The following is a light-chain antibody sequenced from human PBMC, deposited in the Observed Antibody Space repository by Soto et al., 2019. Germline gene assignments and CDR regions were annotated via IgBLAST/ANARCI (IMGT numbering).Light chain of an antibody. V-gene: IGLV1-47*01. Sequence: QSVLTQPPSASGTPGQRVTISCSGSSSDIGSNYVFWYQQLPGSAPKLLIYRDNQRPSGVPDRFSGSKSGTSASLAIGGLRSEDEADYYCATWDDGLSGHVFGGGTQLTVL. CDR3: ATWDDGLSGHV. CDR1: SSDIGSNY. CDR2: RDN. J-gene: IGLJ7*01.